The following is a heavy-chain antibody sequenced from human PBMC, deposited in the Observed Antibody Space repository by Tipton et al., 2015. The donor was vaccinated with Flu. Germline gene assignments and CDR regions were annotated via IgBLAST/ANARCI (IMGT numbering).Heavy chain of an antibody. CDR2: IYYSGST. Sequence: TLSLTCTVSGGSISSSSYYWGWIRQPPGKGLDWIGSIYYSGSTYYNPSLKSRVTISVDTSKNQFSLKLSSVTAADTAVYYCARVLPDYGDYVDYWGQGTLVTVSS. D-gene: IGHD4-17*01. CDR1: GGSISSSSYY. CDR3: ARVLPDYGDYVDY. J-gene: IGHJ4*02. V-gene: IGHV4-39*07.